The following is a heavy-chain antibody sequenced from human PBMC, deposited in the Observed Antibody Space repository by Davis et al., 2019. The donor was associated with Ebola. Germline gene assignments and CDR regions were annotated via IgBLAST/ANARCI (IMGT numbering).Heavy chain of an antibody. CDR3: ARSRITAGGTGFDY. V-gene: IGHV4-59*01. CDR2: IYYSGST. Sequence: MPSETLSLTCTVSGGSISSYYWSWIRQPPGKGLEWIGYIYYSGSTNYNPPLKSRATISVDTSKNQFSLKLSSVTAADTALYYCARSRITAGGTGFDYWGQGTLVTVSS. J-gene: IGHJ4*02. D-gene: IGHD6-13*01. CDR1: GGSISSYY.